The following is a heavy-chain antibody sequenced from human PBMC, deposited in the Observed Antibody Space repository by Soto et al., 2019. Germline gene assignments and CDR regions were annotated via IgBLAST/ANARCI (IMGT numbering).Heavy chain of an antibody. CDR2: ISGSGGST. CDR3: AKDTRGYSYYYYGMDV. V-gene: IGHV3-23*01. Sequence: GGSLRLSCAASGFTFSSYAMSWVRQAPGKGLEWVSAISGSGGSTYYADSVKGRFTISRDNSKNTLYLQMNSLRAEDTAVYYCAKDTRGYSYYYYGMDVWGQGTTVTVSS. J-gene: IGHJ6*02. CDR1: GFTFSSYA. D-gene: IGHD6-13*01.